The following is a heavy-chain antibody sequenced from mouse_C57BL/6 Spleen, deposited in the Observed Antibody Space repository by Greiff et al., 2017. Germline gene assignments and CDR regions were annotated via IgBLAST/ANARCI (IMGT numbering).Heavy chain of an antibody. CDR1: GYTFTSYW. CDR2: IDPSDSYT. CDR3: ARERLRQGDWYFDV. J-gene: IGHJ1*03. D-gene: IGHD2-4*01. Sequence: QVQLQQPGAELVRPGTSVKLSCKASGYTFTSYWMHWVKQRPGQGLEWIGVIDPSDSYTNYNQKFKGKATLTVDTSSSTAYMQRSSLTSEDSAVYYCARERLRQGDWYFDVWGTGTTVTVSS. V-gene: IGHV1-59*01.